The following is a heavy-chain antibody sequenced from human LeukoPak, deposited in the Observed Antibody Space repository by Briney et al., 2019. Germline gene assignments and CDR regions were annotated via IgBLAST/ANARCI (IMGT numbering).Heavy chain of an antibody. CDR3: VRQAQEDY. V-gene: IGHV3-30-3*01. J-gene: IGHJ4*02. CDR1: GFTFSSYA. CDR2: ISYDGSNK. Sequence: PGGSLRLSCTASGFTFSSYAMHWVRQAPGKGLEWVAVISYDGSNKYYADSVKGRFTISRDNSKNTLYLQMDSLRSEDTGVYYCVRQAQEDYWGQGTLVTVSS.